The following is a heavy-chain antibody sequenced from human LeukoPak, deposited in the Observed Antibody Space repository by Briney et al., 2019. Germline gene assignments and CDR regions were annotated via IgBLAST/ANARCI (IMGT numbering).Heavy chain of an antibody. CDR2: ISGSGGNT. J-gene: IGHJ4*02. CDR3: ARHSRGRWYVFDY. CDR1: GFTSSSYA. Sequence: GGSLRLSCAASGFTSSSYAMSWVCQAPGKGLEWVSGISGSGGNTYYADSVKGRFTISRDNSNNTLYLQMNSLRAEDTAVYYCARHSRGRWYVFDYWGQGTLVTVSS. V-gene: IGHV3-23*01. D-gene: IGHD6-13*01.